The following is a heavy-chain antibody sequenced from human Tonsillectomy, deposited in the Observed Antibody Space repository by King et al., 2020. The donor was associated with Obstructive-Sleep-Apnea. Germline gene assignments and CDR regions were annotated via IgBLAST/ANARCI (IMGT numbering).Heavy chain of an antibody. CDR2: ISYDGNNK. Sequence: VQLVESGGGVVQPGRSLRLSCAASGFTFSSYAMHWVRQAPGKGLEWVAGISYDGNNKYYADSVKGRFTISRDNSKKTLYIQMNSLRAEDTAVYYCAREEARYSSGWYGLGGFDYWGQGTLVTVSS. V-gene: IGHV3-30*14. J-gene: IGHJ4*02. CDR1: GFTFSSYA. CDR3: AREEARYSSGWYGLGGFDY. D-gene: IGHD6-19*01.